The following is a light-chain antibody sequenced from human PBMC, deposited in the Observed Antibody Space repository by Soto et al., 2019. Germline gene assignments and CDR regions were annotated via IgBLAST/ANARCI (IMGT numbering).Light chain of an antibody. CDR3: QQYSDLPMT. CDR2: GAS. V-gene: IGKV3-20*01. CDR1: QSVSSSY. Sequence: EIVWTQSPGTLSLSPGERATLACRSSQSVSSSYLAWYQQKPGQAPRLLIYGASSRATGIPDRFSGSGSGTDFTLTISRLEPEDFAVYFCQQYSDLPMTFGQGTRLEI. J-gene: IGKJ5*01.